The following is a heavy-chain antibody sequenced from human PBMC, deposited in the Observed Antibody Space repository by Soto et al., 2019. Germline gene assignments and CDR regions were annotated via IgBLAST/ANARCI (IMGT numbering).Heavy chain of an antibody. J-gene: IGHJ2*01. Sequence: EVQLLESGGALVQPGGSLRLSFAASEFTFSTSGMTWVRLAPGRGLDYVSAINPSGSRTYYADSVKGRFTISRDNSKNTLYLQMNSLRAEDTAIYYCAKTPRGGDYGDWYFDLWGRGTLVTVSS. CDR3: AKTPRGGDYGDWYFDL. CDR2: INPSGSRT. V-gene: IGHV3-23*05. D-gene: IGHD4-17*01. CDR1: EFTFSTSG.